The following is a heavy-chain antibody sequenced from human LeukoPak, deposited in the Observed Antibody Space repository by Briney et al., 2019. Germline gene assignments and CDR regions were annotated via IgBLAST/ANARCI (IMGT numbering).Heavy chain of an antibody. CDR2: ISGSGGSR. CDR3: ANKRRDRGGRIYHYYGMDV. Sequence: GGSLRLSCAASGFTFSSYAMSWVRQAPGKGLEWVSAISGSGGSRYYADSVKGRFTISKDNSKNTLYLPMNSLRAEDTAVYYCANKRRDRGGRIYHYYGMDVWGQGTPVTVSS. J-gene: IGHJ6*02. CDR1: GFTFSSYA. D-gene: IGHD2-15*01. V-gene: IGHV3-23*01.